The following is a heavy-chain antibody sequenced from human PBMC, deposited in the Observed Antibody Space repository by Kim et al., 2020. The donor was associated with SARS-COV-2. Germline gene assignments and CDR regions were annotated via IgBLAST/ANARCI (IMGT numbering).Heavy chain of an antibody. V-gene: IGHV4-61*01. J-gene: IGHJ5*02. Sequence: SETLSLTCTVSGGSVSSGSYYWSWIRQPPGKGLEWIGYIYYSGSTNYNPSLKSRVTISVDTSKNQFSLKLSSVTAADTAVYYCARGGGKYCSSTSCKPGWYWFDPWGQGTLVTVSS. CDR2: IYYSGST. D-gene: IGHD2-2*01. CDR3: ARGGGKYCSSTSCKPGWYWFDP. CDR1: GGSVSSGSYY.